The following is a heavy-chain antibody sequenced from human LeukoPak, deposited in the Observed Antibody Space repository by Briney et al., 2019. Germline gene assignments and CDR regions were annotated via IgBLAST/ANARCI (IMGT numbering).Heavy chain of an antibody. D-gene: IGHD2-15*01. V-gene: IGHV4-59*08. CDR1: GGSISSYY. Sequence: SETLSLTCTVSGGSISSYYWSWIRQPPGKGLEWIGYIYYSGSTNYNPSLKSRVTISVDTSKNQFSLKLSSVTAADTAVYYCASLNCSGGRCYRYYFDYWGQGTLVTVSS. CDR2: IYYSGST. CDR3: ASLNCSGGRCYRYYFDY. J-gene: IGHJ4*02.